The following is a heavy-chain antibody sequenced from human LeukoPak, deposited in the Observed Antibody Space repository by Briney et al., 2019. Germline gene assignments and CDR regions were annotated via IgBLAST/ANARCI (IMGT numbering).Heavy chain of an antibody. Sequence: GGSLRLSCAASGFTFSSYEMNWVRQAPGEGLEWVSYISSSGSTIYYADSVKGRFTISRDNAKNSLYLQMNSLRAEDTVVYYCAELGITMIGGVWGKGTTVTISS. D-gene: IGHD3-10*02. CDR3: AELGITMIGGV. CDR2: ISSSGSTI. V-gene: IGHV3-48*03. J-gene: IGHJ6*04. CDR1: GFTFSSYE.